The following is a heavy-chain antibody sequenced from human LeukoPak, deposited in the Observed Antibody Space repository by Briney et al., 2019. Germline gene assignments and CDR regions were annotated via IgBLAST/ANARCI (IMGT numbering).Heavy chain of an antibody. CDR2: IWYGGSNK. D-gene: IGHD6-13*01. J-gene: IGHJ3*02. CDR1: GFTVSSNY. Sequence: GGSLRLSCAASGFTVSSNYMSWVRQAPGKGLEWVAVIWYGGSNKYYADSVKGRFTISRDNSKNTLYLQMNSLRAEDTAVYYCASGSSQGAFDIWGQGTMVTVSS. V-gene: IGHV3-33*08. CDR3: ASGSSQGAFDI.